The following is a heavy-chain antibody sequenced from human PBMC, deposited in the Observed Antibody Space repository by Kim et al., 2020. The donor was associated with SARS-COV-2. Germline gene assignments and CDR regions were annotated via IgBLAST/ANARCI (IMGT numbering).Heavy chain of an antibody. V-gene: IGHV3-7*01. CDR1: GFSISSHW. CDR2: IKEDGSEK. CDR3: ARDMRGVGY. D-gene: IGHD3-16*01. J-gene: IGHJ4*02. Sequence: WGSLRLSCAVSGFSISSHWMTWVRKAPGKGLEWVANIKEDGSEKYYLDSVKGRFTISRDNAKNSLYLQMNSLRAEDTAVYFCARDMRGVGYWGQGTLVNV.